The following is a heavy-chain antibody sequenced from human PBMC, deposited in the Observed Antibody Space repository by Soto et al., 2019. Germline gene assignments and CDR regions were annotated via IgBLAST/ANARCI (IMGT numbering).Heavy chain of an antibody. V-gene: IGHV1-69*12. Sequence: QVQLVQSGAEVKKPGSSVKVSCKASGGTFSSYAISWVRQAPGQGLEWMGGIIPIFGTANYAQKFQGRVRITADESTSTAYMELSSLRSEDTAVYYCARGRYDPPNPYYYYGMDVWGQGTTVTVSS. CDR2: IIPIFGTA. CDR3: ARGRYDPPNPYYYYGMDV. CDR1: GGTFSSYA. J-gene: IGHJ6*02. D-gene: IGHD3-22*01.